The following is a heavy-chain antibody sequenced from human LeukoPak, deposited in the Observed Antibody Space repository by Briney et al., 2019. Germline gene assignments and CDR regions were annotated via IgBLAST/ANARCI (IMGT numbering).Heavy chain of an antibody. D-gene: IGHD3-3*01. Sequence: GGSLRLSCAVSGFTFSSYSMSWVRQAPGKGLEWVSSISSSSSYIYYADSVKGRFTISRDNAKNSLYLQMNSLRAEDTAAYYCARDYDFWSGLDCWGQGTLVTVSS. CDR1: GFTFSSYS. J-gene: IGHJ4*02. CDR2: ISSSSSYI. V-gene: IGHV3-21*01. CDR3: ARDYDFWSGLDC.